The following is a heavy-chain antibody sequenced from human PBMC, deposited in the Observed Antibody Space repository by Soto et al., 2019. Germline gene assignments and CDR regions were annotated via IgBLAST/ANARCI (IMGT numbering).Heavy chain of an antibody. CDR1: GYTFTSYG. J-gene: IGHJ6*02. V-gene: IGHV1-18*01. Sequence: GASVKVSCKASGYTFTSYGISWVRQAPGQGLEWMGWISAYNGNTNYAQKLQGRVTMTTDTSTSTAYMELRSLRSDDTAVYYCARLEGDSSSWDYYYGMDVWGQGTTVTVSS. CDR2: ISAYNGNT. D-gene: IGHD6-13*01. CDR3: ARLEGDSSSWDYYYGMDV.